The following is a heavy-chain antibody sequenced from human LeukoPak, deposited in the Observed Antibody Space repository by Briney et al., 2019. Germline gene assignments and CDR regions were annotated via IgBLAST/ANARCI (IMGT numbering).Heavy chain of an antibody. CDR3: ARDRRYCSGGSCSTRPEFDP. Sequence: GASVKLSCKASGYTSSNYCIHWLRQAPGQGLEWMGIINPSGGSTSYAQKFQGRVTMTRDMSTSTVYMELSSLRSEDTAVYYCARDRRYCSGGSCSTRPEFDPWGQGTLVTVSS. D-gene: IGHD2-15*01. V-gene: IGHV1-46*01. J-gene: IGHJ5*02. CDR1: GYTSSNYC. CDR2: INPSGGST.